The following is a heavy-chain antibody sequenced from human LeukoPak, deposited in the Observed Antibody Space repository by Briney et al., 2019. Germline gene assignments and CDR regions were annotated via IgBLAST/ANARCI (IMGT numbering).Heavy chain of an antibody. CDR2: INANSGTA. CDR3: AKPISGGLAVTADWFHP. CDR1: GFAFSVYA. D-gene: IGHD6-19*01. J-gene: IGHJ5*01. Sequence: GGSLRLSCTASGFAFSVYAMSWLRQPPGKGLEWVSTINANSGTASYAASVRGRFTISRDNSKNTLYLQLNTLRADDTATYYCAKPISGGLAVTADWFHPWGQGTLVVVSS. V-gene: IGHV3-23*01.